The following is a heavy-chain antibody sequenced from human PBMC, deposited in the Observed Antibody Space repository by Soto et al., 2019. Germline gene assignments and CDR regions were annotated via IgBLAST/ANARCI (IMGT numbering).Heavy chain of an antibody. CDR3: TGYSSSRGPNWFDP. V-gene: IGHV4-39*01. Sequence: PSEALSLTCTVSGGSISSSSYYWGWIRQPPGKGLELIGSIYYSGSTYYNPSLKSRVTISVDTSKNQFSLKLSSVTAADTAVYYCTGYSSSRGPNWFDPWGQGTLVTVSS. CDR2: IYYSGST. CDR1: GGSISSSSYY. D-gene: IGHD6-13*01. J-gene: IGHJ5*02.